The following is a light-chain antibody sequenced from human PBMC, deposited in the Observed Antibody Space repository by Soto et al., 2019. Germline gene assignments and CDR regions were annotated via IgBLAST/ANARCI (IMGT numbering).Light chain of an antibody. CDR2: DAS. CDR1: QSVSSN. CDR3: QQRSTWPYT. J-gene: IGKJ2*01. Sequence: EIVLTQSPATLYFSPGERASLSCRASQSVSSNLAWYQQQPGQAPRLLISDASNRATGIPARFTGSGSGTDFTLTISSLEPDDFAVYYCQQRSTWPYTFGQGTKLEIK. V-gene: IGKV3-11*01.